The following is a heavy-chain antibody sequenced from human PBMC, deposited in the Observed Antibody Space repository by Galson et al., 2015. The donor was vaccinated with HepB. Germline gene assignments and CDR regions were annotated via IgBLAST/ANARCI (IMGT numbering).Heavy chain of an antibody. CDR2: INPNGGST. V-gene: IGHV1-46*01. Sequence: SVKVSCKASGYTFTNYYIHWVRQAPGQGLEWIGLINPNGGSTIYSQKFQGRLTMTRDTSTNIVYMELIRLTSGDTAVYFCARGTRFDILSGRNWFDPWGQGSLVTVS. CDR3: ARGTRFDILSGRNWFDP. J-gene: IGHJ5*02. D-gene: IGHD3-9*01. CDR1: GYTFTNYY.